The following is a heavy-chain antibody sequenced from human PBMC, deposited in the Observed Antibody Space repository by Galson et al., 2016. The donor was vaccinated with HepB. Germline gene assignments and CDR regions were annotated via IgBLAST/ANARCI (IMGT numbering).Heavy chain of an antibody. J-gene: IGHJ3*02. CDR3: VSPLHNDGNSGMAFDI. Sequence: SLRLSCADSRFTFSRYWMHWVRQVPGKGPVWVSVISGDASEPRSADSVEGRFTISRDNTKNTLYLQMNSLRADDTAVYYCVSPLHNDGNSGMAFDIWGQGTMVTVSS. V-gene: IGHV3-74*01. D-gene: IGHD4-23*01. CDR2: ISGDASEP. CDR1: RFTFSRYW.